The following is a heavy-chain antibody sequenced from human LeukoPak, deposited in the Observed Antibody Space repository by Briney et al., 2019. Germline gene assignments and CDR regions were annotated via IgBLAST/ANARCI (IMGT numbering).Heavy chain of an antibody. J-gene: IGHJ4*02. V-gene: IGHV3-23*01. CDR1: GFTFSSFA. D-gene: IGHD3-22*01. CDR3: AKDFYYDSSGYYHPTTIDY. CDR2: ISGSGGST. Sequence: GASLRLSCAASGFTFSSFAMSWVRQAPGKGLEWVSAISGSGGSTYYADSVKGRFTIPRDNSKNTLYLQMNSLRAEDTAVYYCAKDFYYDSSGYYHPTTIDYWGQGTLVTVSS.